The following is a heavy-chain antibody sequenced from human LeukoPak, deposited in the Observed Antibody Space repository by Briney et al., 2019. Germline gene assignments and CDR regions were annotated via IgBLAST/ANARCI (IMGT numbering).Heavy chain of an antibody. D-gene: IGHD3-22*01. CDR3: ARGTDYYDSSGYYQGYYFDY. CDR2: IYYSGST. J-gene: IGHJ4*02. V-gene: IGHV4-39*01. Sequence: PSETLSLTCTVSGGSISSSSYYWGWIRQPPGKGLEWIGSIYYSGSTYYNPSLKSRVTISVDTSKNQFSLKLSSVTAADTAVYYCARGTDYYDSSGYYQGYYFDYWGQGTLVTVSS. CDR1: GGSISSSSYY.